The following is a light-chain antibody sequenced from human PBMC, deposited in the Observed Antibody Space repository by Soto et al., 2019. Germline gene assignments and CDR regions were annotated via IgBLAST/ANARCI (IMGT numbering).Light chain of an antibody. CDR1: RSISGTY. CDR3: QQYGGSPPIT. CDR2: AAS. Sequence: EILLTQSPGTLSLSPGDAATLSCRASRSISGTYFAWYQQKSGQAPRLLIYAASSRATGIPDRFSGSGSGTEVTLTISRMEPEDFAMYYCQQYGGSPPITFGQGTRLEIK. V-gene: IGKV3-20*01. J-gene: IGKJ5*01.